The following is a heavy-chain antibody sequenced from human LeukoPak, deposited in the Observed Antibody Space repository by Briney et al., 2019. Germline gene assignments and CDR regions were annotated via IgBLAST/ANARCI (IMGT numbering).Heavy chain of an antibody. CDR3: AKGAGYSSSWYFDY. D-gene: IGHD6-13*01. CDR2: ISWNSGSI. CDR1: GFTFDDYA. Sequence: PGGSLRLSCAASGFTFDDYAMHWVRQAPGKGLEWVSGISWNSGSIGYADSVKGRFTISRDNAKNSLYLQMNSLRAKDTALYYCAKGAGYSSSWYFDYWGQGSLVTVSS. V-gene: IGHV3-9*01. J-gene: IGHJ4*02.